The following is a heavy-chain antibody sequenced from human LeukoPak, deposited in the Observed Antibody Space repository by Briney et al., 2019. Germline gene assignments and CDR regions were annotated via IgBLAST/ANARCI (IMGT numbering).Heavy chain of an antibody. CDR3: ARHLFEGWYDRGLDY. V-gene: IGHV4-39*01. J-gene: IGHJ4*02. Sequence: PSETLSLTCTVSGGSISSGRYYWGWIRQPPGKRLEWIGSFYYSGSIYYNPSLKSRVTISVDTPQNQFSLKLSSVTAADTAVYYCARHLFEGWYDRGLDYWGQGTLVTVSS. CDR1: GGSISSGRYY. D-gene: IGHD6-19*01. CDR2: FYYSGSI.